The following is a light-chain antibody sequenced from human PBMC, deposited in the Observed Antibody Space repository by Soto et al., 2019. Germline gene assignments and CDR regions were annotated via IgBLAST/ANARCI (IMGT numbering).Light chain of an antibody. CDR1: SSNIGSNT. Sequence: QSVLTQPPSASGTPGQRVTISCSGGSSNIGSNTVNWYQLVPGTAPRLLMYSFNERPSGVPDRISGSKSGTSASLVIRGLQLEDEADYYCAVWDDSLNGYVFGTGTKLTVL. CDR2: SFN. J-gene: IGLJ1*01. V-gene: IGLV1-44*01. CDR3: AVWDDSLNGYV.